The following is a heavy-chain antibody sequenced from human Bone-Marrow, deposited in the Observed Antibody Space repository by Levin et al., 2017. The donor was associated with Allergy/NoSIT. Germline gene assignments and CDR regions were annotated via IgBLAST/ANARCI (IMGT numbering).Heavy chain of an antibody. J-gene: IGHJ4*02. Sequence: QTLSLPCTFSGFSLRTSGVGVGWIRQPPGKALEWLALIYWDDDKRYSPSLKSRLTITKDTSKNQVVLTMTNMDPVDTATYYCAHRVGYYYGSGSEPFDYWGQGTLVTVSS. V-gene: IGHV2-5*02. CDR1: GFSLRTSGVG. CDR2: IYWDDDK. D-gene: IGHD3-10*01. CDR3: AHRVGYYYGSGSEPFDY.